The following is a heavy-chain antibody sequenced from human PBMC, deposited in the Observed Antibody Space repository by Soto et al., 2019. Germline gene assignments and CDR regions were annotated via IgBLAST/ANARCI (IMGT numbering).Heavy chain of an antibody. J-gene: IGHJ6*02. CDR2: TYYRSKWYN. V-gene: IGHV6-1*01. CDR3: ARDSTPTIAALVYYYYYGMDV. Sequence: SQTLSLTCVISGDSVSSNSAAWNWIRQSPSRGLEWLGGTYYRSKWYNDYAVSVKSRITINPDTSKNQFSLQLNSVTPEDTAVYYCARDSTPTIAALVYYYYYGMDVWGQGTTVTVSS. D-gene: IGHD6-6*01. CDR1: GDSVSSNSAA.